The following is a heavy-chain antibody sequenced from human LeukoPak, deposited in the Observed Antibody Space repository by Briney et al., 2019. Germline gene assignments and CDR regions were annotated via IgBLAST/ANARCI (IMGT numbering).Heavy chain of an antibody. CDR3: ALVVPAAIGAFDI. CDR2: IYHSGST. D-gene: IGHD2-2*01. V-gene: IGHV4-30-2*01. CDR1: GGSISSGDYY. J-gene: IGHJ3*02. Sequence: PSETLSLTCTVSGGSISSGDYYWSWIRQPPGKGLEWIGYIYHSGSTYYNPSLKSRVTISVDRSKNQFSLKLSSVTAADTAVYYCALVVPAAIGAFDIWGQGTMVTVSS.